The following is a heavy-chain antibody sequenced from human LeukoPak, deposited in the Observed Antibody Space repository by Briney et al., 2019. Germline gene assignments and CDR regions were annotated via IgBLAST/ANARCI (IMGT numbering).Heavy chain of an antibody. CDR3: ARVSLVPAAIGSAFDI. D-gene: IGHD2-2*02. J-gene: IGHJ3*02. CDR1: GDSISSGASY. V-gene: IGHV4-30-4*01. Sequence: SETLSLTCTVSGDSISSGASYWSWIRRPPGEGLEWIGYIYHSGTSYYNPSLRSRVTISVDTSKNQFSLNLSSVTDADTAVYYCARVSLVPAAIGSAFDIWGQGTMVTVSS. CDR2: IYHSGTS.